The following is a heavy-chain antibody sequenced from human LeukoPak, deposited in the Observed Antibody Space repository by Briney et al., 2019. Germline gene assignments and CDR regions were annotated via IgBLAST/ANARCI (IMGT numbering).Heavy chain of an antibody. CDR3: AKGNSAGSSKSWFDP. V-gene: IGHV3-53*01. D-gene: IGHD3-10*01. CDR1: GFSVSSNY. J-gene: IGHJ5*02. CDR2: IYSGGST. Sequence: GGSLRLSCAASGFSVSSNYMSWVRQAPGKGLEWVSVIYSGGSTYYADSVKGRFTISRGNSKNTVYLQMNSLSAEDTAVYYCAKGNSAGSSKSWFDPWGQGTLVTVSS.